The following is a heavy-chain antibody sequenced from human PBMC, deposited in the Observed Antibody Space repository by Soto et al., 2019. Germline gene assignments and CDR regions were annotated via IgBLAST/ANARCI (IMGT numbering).Heavy chain of an antibody. V-gene: IGHV4-30-4*01. Sequence: SETLSHTCTVSGDSISSGDYYWSWIRQPPGKGLEWIGCIYYSGNTYYNPSLKRRFSISVDTSKNQFSLQLSSVTVADTAVYYCAIDFNRYSSPPDPHEYWGLGTLVTVSS. CDR1: GDSISSGDYY. J-gene: IGHJ4*02. D-gene: IGHD6-13*01. CDR2: IYYSGNT. CDR3: AIDFNRYSSPPDPHEY.